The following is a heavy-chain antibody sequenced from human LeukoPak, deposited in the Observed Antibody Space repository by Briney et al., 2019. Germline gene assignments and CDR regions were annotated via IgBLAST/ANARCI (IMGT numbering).Heavy chain of an antibody. Sequence: SETLSLTCTVSGYSISSGYYWSWIRQPAGKGLEWIGRIYTSGSTNYNPSLKSRVTMSVDTSKNQFSLKLSSVTAADTAVYYCAREGHRRDGYPTYYFDYWGQGTLVTVSS. J-gene: IGHJ4*02. D-gene: IGHD5-24*01. V-gene: IGHV4-4*07. CDR3: AREGHRRDGYPTYYFDY. CDR2: IYTSGST. CDR1: GYSISSGYY.